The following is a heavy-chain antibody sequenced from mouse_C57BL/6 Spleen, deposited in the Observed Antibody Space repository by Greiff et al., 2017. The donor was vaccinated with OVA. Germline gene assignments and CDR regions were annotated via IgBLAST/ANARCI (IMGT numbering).Heavy chain of an antibody. J-gene: IGHJ3*01. V-gene: IGHV1-78*01. CDR1: GYTFTDYT. Sequence: QVQLQQSDAELVKPGASVKISCTASGYTFTDYTIHWMKQRPEQGLEWIGYIYPSDGSTKYNEKFKGKATLTADKSSSTAYMQLNSLTSEDSAVYFCARCEDGYDRGFADWGQGTLVTVSA. D-gene: IGHD2-2*01. CDR2: IYPSDGST. CDR3: ARCEDGYDRGFAD.